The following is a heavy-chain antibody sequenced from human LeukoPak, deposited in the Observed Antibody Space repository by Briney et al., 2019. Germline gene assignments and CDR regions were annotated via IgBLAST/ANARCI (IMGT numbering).Heavy chain of an antibody. Sequence: GGSLRLSCAASGFTFSSYAMSWVRQAPGKGLEWVSAISGSGGSTYYADSVKGRFTISRDNSKNTLYLQMNSLRAEDTAVYYCTKDLVSYYDILTGYSAFDYWGQGTLVTVSS. D-gene: IGHD3-9*01. J-gene: IGHJ4*02. V-gene: IGHV3-23*01. CDR1: GFTFSSYA. CDR2: ISGSGGST. CDR3: TKDLVSYYDILTGYSAFDY.